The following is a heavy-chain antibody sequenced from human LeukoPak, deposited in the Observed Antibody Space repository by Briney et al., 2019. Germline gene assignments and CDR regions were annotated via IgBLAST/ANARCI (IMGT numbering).Heavy chain of an antibody. CDR3: AKDGSAYCSGTSCLNWLDP. CDR1: GFTFSSYG. CDR2: ITLGGGRT. Sequence: GGSLRLSCAASGFTFSSYGMHWARQTPGKGLEWVSAITLGGGRTYYAGSVKGRFTISRDNSKNTLYLQMNSLRAEDTAVYYCAKDGSAYCSGTSCLNWLDPWGQGTLVTVSS. J-gene: IGHJ5*02. D-gene: IGHD2-2*01. V-gene: IGHV3-23*01.